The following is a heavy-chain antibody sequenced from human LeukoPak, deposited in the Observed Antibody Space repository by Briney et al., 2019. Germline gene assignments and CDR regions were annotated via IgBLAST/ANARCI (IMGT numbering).Heavy chain of an antibody. Sequence: ASVKVSCKASGYTFTGYYMHWVRQAPGQGLEWMGRINPNSGGTNYAQKFQGRVTMTRDTSISTAYMVLSRLRSDDTAVYYCARDGYDYRYYYYYMDVWGKGTTVTVSS. CDR1: GYTFTGYY. CDR2: INPNSGGT. J-gene: IGHJ6*03. D-gene: IGHD4-11*01. V-gene: IGHV1-2*06. CDR3: ARDGYDYRYYYYYMDV.